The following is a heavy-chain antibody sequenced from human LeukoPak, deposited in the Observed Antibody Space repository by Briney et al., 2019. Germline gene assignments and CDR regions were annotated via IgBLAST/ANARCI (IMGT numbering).Heavy chain of an antibody. J-gene: IGHJ4*02. CDR2: ISYSGGT. V-gene: IGHV4-59*08. Sequence: SETLSLTCTVSGDSISSYYWGWIRQPPGKGLEWIGYISYSGGTNYNPSLKSRVTISIDTSKNQVSLKLSSVTAADTAVYYCARLWDSSSSLDYWGQGTLVTVSS. D-gene: IGHD6-6*01. CDR3: ARLWDSSSSLDY. CDR1: GDSISSYY.